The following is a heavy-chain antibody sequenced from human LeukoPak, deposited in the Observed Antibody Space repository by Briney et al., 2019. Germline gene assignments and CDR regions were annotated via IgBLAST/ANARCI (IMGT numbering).Heavy chain of an antibody. Sequence: GGSLRLSRAASGFAFSSYNMNWVRQAPGKGLEWVSYISYTSNTIYYADSVKGRLAISRDNAKDSLYLQLSSLKTEDTAVYYCVSRTHNGNSFDHWGQGTLVIVSS. CDR2: ISYTSNTI. D-gene: IGHD1-1*01. J-gene: IGHJ4*02. CDR1: GFAFSSYN. V-gene: IGHV3-48*04. CDR3: VSRTHNGNSFDH.